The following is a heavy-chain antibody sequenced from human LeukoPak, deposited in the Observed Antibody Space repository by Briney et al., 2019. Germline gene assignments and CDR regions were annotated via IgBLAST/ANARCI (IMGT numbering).Heavy chain of an antibody. CDR3: GRVITTATRHGDS. J-gene: IGHJ4*02. Sequence: GGSLRLSCAASGFTFSGYWMHWVRQAPGKGLVWVSHINTDGSSATYADAVKGRFTISRDNAKNTLYLQMNSLRAVDTAVYYCGRVITTATRHGDSWGQGTLVTVSS. CDR2: INTDGSSA. D-gene: IGHD2-15*01. CDR1: GFTFSGYW. V-gene: IGHV3-74*01.